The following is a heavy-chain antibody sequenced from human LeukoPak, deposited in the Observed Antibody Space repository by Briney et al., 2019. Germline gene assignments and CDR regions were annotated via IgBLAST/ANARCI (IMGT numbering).Heavy chain of an antibody. Sequence: PSETLSLTCTVSGGSISSGSYYWSWIRQPAGKGLEWIGRIYTSGSTNYNPSLKSRVTMSLDTSKNQFSLKLSSVTAADTAVYYCATPLLGYCSSTSCLDYWGQGTLVTVSS. V-gene: IGHV4-61*02. D-gene: IGHD2-2*01. CDR3: ATPLLGYCSSTSCLDY. CDR2: IYTSGST. CDR1: GGSISSGSYY. J-gene: IGHJ4*02.